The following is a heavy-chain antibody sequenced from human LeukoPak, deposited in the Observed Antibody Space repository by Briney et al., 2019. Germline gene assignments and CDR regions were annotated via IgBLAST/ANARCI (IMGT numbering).Heavy chain of an antibody. J-gene: IGHJ6*02. Sequence: GGSLRLSCGASGFIFDDYAMHWVRQAPGKGLEWVSGISWNSGSIGYADSVKGRFTISRDNAENSLYLQMNSLRAEDTALYYCAKVNDYYDMDVWGQGTTVTVS. CDR2: ISWNSGSI. CDR3: AKVNDYYDMDV. V-gene: IGHV3-9*01. CDR1: GFIFDDYA.